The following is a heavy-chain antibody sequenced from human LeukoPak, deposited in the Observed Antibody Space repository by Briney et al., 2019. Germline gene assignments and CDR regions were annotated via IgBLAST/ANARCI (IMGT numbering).Heavy chain of an antibody. Sequence: ASVKVSCKASGGTFSSYDISWVRQAPGQGLEWMGRIIPIFGTANYAQKFVGRVTITTDESTSTAYMELSSLRSEDTAVYYCAREFHHILTGYPYFDYWGQGTLVTVSS. CDR1: GGTFSSYD. V-gene: IGHV1-69*05. CDR3: AREFHHILTGYPYFDY. CDR2: IIPIFGTA. J-gene: IGHJ4*02. D-gene: IGHD3-9*01.